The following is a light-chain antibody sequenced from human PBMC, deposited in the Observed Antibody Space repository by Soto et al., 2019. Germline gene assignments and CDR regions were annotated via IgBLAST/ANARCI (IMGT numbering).Light chain of an antibody. CDR1: QGFNTF. CDR2: AAS. CDR3: QQLNSYPIT. Sequence: IQLTQSPSSLSASVGDRVTITCRASQGFNTFLAWYQQKPGKAPKLLIYAASTLQGGVPSRFSGTGSGTDFTLTIRSLQPEDFATYYCQQLNSYPITFGQGTRLEIK. J-gene: IGKJ5*01. V-gene: IGKV1-9*01.